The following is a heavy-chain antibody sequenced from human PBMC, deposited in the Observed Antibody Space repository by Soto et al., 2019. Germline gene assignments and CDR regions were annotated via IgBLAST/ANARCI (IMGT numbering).Heavy chain of an antibody. D-gene: IGHD2-15*01. CDR2: IFYSDSF. V-gene: IGHV4-31*03. J-gene: IGHJ4*02. CDR1: GGSISSGGSY. CDR3: AKAPETPPIFCVVRPYLFDF. Sequence: SETLSLTCTVSGGSISSGGSYWSWIRQRPGKGLEWIGYIFYSDSFYYTPSLKGRVVILADTSKNQFTLKLSSVTDADTAVYYCAKAPETPPIFCVVRPYLFDFWGQGTLVTVSS.